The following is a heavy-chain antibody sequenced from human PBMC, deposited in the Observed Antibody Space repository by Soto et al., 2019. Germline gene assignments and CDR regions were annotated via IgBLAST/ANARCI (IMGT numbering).Heavy chain of an antibody. V-gene: IGHV4-61*08. J-gene: IGHJ4*02. CDR3: VRYCSTTKCPFDY. CDR1: GGSVSSGDYY. Sequence: PSETLSLTCTVSGGSVSSGDYYWSWIRQPPGKGLEWIGHIYYSGSTSFNPSLKSRVTISVDTSKNRFSLKVNSVAAADTAVYYCVRYCSTTKCPFDYWGQGALVTVS. CDR2: IYYSGST. D-gene: IGHD2-2*01.